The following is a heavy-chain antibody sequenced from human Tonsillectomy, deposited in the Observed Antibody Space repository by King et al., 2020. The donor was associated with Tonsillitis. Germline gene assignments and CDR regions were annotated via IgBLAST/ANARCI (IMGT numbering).Heavy chain of an antibody. CDR1: GYSISSGYY. V-gene: IGHV4-38-2*01. CDR2: IYHSGST. CDR3: ARAYGDGSFDY. Sequence: QLQESGPGLVKPSETLSLTCAVSGYSISSGYYWGWIRQPPGKGLEWIGSIYHSGSTYYNPSLKSRVTISVDTSKNQFSLKLSSVTAADTAVYYCARAYGDGSFDYWGQGTLVTVSS. D-gene: IGHD4-17*01. J-gene: IGHJ4*02.